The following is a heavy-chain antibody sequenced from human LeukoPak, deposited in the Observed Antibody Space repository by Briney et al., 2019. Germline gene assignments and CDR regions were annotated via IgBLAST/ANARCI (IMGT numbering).Heavy chain of an antibody. D-gene: IGHD2/OR15-2a*01. CDR2: IIPIFGTA. CDR3: ARGDLSGACFDY. CDR1: GGTFSSYA. Sequence: GASVKVSCKASGGTFSSYAISWVRQAPGQGLEWMGGIIPIFGTANYAQDFQGRVTITADKSTSTAYMELSSLRSEDTAVYYCARGDLSGACFDYWGQGTLVTVSS. V-gene: IGHV1-69*06. J-gene: IGHJ4*02.